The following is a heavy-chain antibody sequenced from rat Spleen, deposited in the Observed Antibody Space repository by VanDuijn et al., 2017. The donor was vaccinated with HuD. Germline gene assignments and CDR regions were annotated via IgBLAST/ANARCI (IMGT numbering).Heavy chain of an antibody. CDR3: TAASNEY. J-gene: IGHJ2*01. Sequence: VQLVESGGGLVQSKESLKISCVASGFTFSNAAMYWVRQAPGKGLECVARIRTKANNYATYYADSVRGRFTISRDDSKSMVYLQMDNLKTEDTAMYYCTAASNEYWGQGVMVTVSS. D-gene: IGHD3-1*01. CDR2: IRTKANNYAT. CDR1: GFTFSNAA. V-gene: IGHV10-5*01.